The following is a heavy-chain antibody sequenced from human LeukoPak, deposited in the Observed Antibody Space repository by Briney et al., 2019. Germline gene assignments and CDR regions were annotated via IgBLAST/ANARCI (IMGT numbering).Heavy chain of an antibody. D-gene: IGHD2-2*01. Sequence: GESLKISCKASGYSFTTYWIGWVRQMPGKGLEWMGIIHPGDSDTKYSPSFQGQVTISADKSISTAYLQWSSLKASDTAMYYCARHGGGYCRTTSCYLFDPWGQGTLVTVSS. V-gene: IGHV5-51*01. J-gene: IGHJ5*02. CDR1: GYSFTTYW. CDR2: IHPGDSDT. CDR3: ARHGGGYCRTTSCYLFDP.